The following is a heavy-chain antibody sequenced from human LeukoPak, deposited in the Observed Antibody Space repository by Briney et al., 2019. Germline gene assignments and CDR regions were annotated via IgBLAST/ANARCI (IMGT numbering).Heavy chain of an antibody. D-gene: IGHD5-24*01. CDR3: ARFVEMATMVFDY. V-gene: IGHV4-59*11. CDR1: GGSISSHY. Sequence: SETLSLTCTVSGGSISSHYWSWIRQPPGEGLEWIGYIYYSGSTNYNPSLKSRVTISVDTSKNQFSLKLSSVTAADTAVYYCARFVEMATMVFDYWGQGTLVTVSS. CDR2: IYYSGST. J-gene: IGHJ4*02.